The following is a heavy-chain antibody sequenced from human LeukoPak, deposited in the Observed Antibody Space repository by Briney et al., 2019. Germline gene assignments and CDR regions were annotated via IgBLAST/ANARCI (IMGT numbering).Heavy chain of an antibody. CDR3: ARVHYDSSGYYYYFDY. CDR1: GDSIRGYY. V-gene: IGHV4-4*07. CDR2: IYTSGHT. Sequence: SETLSLTCTVSGDSIRGYYWSWIRQPAGKGLEWIGRIYTSGHTYYNPSLNSRFTMSVDTPRNQFSLEVNSVTAADTAVYYCARVHYDSSGYYYYFDYWGQGTLVTVSS. D-gene: IGHD3-22*01. J-gene: IGHJ4*02.